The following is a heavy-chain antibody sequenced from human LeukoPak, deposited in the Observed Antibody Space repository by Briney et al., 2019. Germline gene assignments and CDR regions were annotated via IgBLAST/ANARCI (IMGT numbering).Heavy chain of an antibody. D-gene: IGHD7-27*01. V-gene: IGHV5-51*01. J-gene: IGHJ4*02. CDR1: GYSFTSNW. CDR3: ARLSPNWGTITYFDF. CDR2: IYPGDSNT. Sequence: GESLKISCKGSGYSFTSNWIDWVRQMPGKGLEWMGIIYPGDSNTGYSPSFQGQVTISVDKSISTAYLQWSSLKASDTAMYYCARLSPNWGTITYFDFWGQGTLVTVSS.